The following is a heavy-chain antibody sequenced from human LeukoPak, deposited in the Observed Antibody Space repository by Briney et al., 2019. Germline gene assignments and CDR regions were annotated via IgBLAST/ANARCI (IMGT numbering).Heavy chain of an antibody. Sequence: SETLSLTCTVSGGSVSSSSFYWAWIRQPPGKGLEWIGTVFYSGSIFYHPSLTSRVTISVDTSKNQFSLKLRSVTAADTAVYYCARVLRYCSGGNCYSGGLGYMDVWGKGTTVTISS. CDR2: VFYSGSI. D-gene: IGHD2-15*01. J-gene: IGHJ6*03. V-gene: IGHV4-39*01. CDR1: GGSVSSSSFY. CDR3: ARVLRYCSGGNCYSGGLGYMDV.